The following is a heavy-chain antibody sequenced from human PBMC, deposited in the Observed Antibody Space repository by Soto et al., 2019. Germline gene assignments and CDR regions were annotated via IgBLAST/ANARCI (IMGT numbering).Heavy chain of an antibody. J-gene: IGHJ6*02. CDR2: INPNGGST. V-gene: IGHV1-46*01. CDR3: ARTGRVPAGIGHYNYGMDV. CDR1: GYTFTTYY. Sequence: QVRLVQSGAEVKKPGASVTVSCRASGYTFTTYYLHWVRQAPGQGLEWMGIINPNGGSTTYSQHFQGRITMTRDTSANTVYMELSGLTSEDTAVYYCARTGRVPAGIGHYNYGMDVWGQGTTVTVSS. D-gene: IGHD2-2*01.